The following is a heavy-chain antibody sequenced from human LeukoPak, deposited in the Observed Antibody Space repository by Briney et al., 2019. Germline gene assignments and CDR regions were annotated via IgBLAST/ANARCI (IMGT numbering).Heavy chain of an antibody. CDR1: GGSISSGDYY. V-gene: IGHV4-30-4*08. J-gene: IGHJ6*03. D-gene: IGHD2-2*01. CDR3: ARGDCSSTSCSPMDV. CDR2: IYYSGST. Sequence: SETLSLTCTVSGGSISSGDYYWSGIRQPPGKGLEWIGYIYYSGSTYYNPSLKSRVTISVDTSKNQFSLKLSSVTAADTAVYYCARGDCSSTSCSPMDVWGKGTTVTVSS.